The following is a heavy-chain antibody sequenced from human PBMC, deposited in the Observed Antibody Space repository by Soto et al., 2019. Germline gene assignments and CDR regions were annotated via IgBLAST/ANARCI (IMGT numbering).Heavy chain of an antibody. CDR2: INHSGST. D-gene: IGHD6-19*01. V-gene: IGHV4-34*01. CDR3: ATPEPRRSGWFNY. J-gene: IGHJ4*02. Sequence: PSETLSLTCAVYGGSFSGYYWSWIRQPPGKGLEWIGEINHSGSTNYNPSLKSRVTISVDTSKNQFSLKLSSVTAADTAVYYCATPEPRRSGWFNYWGQGTLVTVYS. CDR1: GGSFSGYY.